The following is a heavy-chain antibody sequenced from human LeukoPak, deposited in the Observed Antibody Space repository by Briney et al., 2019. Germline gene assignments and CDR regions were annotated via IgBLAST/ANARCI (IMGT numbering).Heavy chain of an antibody. D-gene: IGHD6-19*01. CDR1: GGSISSYY. CDR2: IYYSGST. J-gene: IGHJ5*02. V-gene: IGHV4-59*12. CDR3: ARRPKIAVAVYGWFDP. Sequence: SETLSLTCTVSGGSISSYYWSWIRQPPGKGLEWIGYIYYSGSTNYNPSLKSRVTISVDTSKNQFSLKLSSVTAADTAVYYCARRPKIAVAVYGWFDPWGQGTLVTVSS.